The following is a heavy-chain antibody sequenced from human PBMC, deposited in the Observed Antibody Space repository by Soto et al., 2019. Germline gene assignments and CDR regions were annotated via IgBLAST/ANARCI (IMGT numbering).Heavy chain of an antibody. D-gene: IGHD3-16*01. Sequence: QVQLQESGPGVVKPSETQSLTCSVSGGSISDYYWSWIRQTPGKGLEWIGYIYYSGITKYNPSLKSRVTISVNTPQKQFSLKLTSVAAADTAVYFCARQCLGEFAAAHDYWGPGTAVTASS. CDR2: IYYSGIT. J-gene: IGHJ4*02. V-gene: IGHV4-59*13. CDR1: GGSISDYY. CDR3: ARQCLGEFAAAHDY.